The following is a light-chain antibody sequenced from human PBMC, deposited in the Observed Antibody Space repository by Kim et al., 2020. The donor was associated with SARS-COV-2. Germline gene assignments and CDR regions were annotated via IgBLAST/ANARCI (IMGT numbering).Light chain of an antibody. J-gene: IGKJ1*01. CDR2: AAS. CDR1: QGISSY. Sequence: AIRMTQSPSSLSASTGDRVTITCRASQGISSYLAWYQQKPGKAPKLLIYAASTLQSGVPSRFSGSGSGTDFTLTISCLQSEDFATYYCQQYYSYLGGFGQGTKVDIK. V-gene: IGKV1-8*01. CDR3: QQYYSYLGG.